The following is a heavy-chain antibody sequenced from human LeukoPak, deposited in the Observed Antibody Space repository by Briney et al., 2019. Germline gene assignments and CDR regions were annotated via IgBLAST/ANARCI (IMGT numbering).Heavy chain of an antibody. CDR1: GRSISSSNW. CDR3: ARGHSSSWNFDY. D-gene: IGHD6-13*01. CDR2: IYHSGST. Sequence: PSGTLSLICAVSGRSISSSNWWSWVRQPPVKGLEWIGEIYHSGSTNYNLSLKSRVTISVDKSKNLFSLKLSSVTAADTAVYYCARGHSSSWNFDYWGQGTLVTVSS. J-gene: IGHJ4*02. V-gene: IGHV4-4*02.